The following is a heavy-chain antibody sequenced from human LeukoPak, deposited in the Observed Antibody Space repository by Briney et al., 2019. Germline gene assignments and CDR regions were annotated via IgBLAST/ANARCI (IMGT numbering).Heavy chain of an antibody. J-gene: IGHJ3*02. CDR3: ARDTQSRNYGDYGNDAFDI. CDR1: GFTFNSYS. V-gene: IGHV3-21*01. D-gene: IGHD4-17*01. Sequence: GGSLRLSCAASGFTFNSYSMNWVRQAPGKGLEWVSSISSSSSYIYYADSVKGRFTTSRDNAKNSLYLQMNSLRAEDTAVYYCARDTQSRNYGDYGNDAFDIWGQGTMVTVSS. CDR2: ISSSSSYI.